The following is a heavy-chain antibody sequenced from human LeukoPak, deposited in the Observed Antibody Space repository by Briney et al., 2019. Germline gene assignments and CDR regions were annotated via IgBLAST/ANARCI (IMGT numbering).Heavy chain of an antibody. CDR1: GFAFSNYD. J-gene: IGHJ4*02. Sequence: GGSLRLSCAASGFAFSNYDIYWVRQAPGKGLEWVSYISGSGNSIYYRDSVKGRFTISRDNAKNSLYLQMNSLRVEDTAVYYCARGWKYFDYWGQGTLVTVSS. D-gene: IGHD1-1*01. V-gene: IGHV3-48*03. CDR3: ARGWKYFDY. CDR2: ISGSGNSI.